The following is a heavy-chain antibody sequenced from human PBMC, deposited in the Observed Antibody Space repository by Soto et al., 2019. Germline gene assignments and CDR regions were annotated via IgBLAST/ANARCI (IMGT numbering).Heavy chain of an antibody. CDR3: AFEARSAAAGFFY. CDR2: MNPNSGNT. V-gene: IGHV1-8*01. J-gene: IGHJ4*02. Sequence: GASVKVSCKASGYTFTSYDINWVRQATGQGLEWMGWMNPNSGNTGYAQKFQGRVTMTRNTSISTAYMELSSRRSEDTAVYYCAFEARSAAAGFFYWGQGTLVTVSS. CDR1: GYTFTSYD. D-gene: IGHD6-13*01.